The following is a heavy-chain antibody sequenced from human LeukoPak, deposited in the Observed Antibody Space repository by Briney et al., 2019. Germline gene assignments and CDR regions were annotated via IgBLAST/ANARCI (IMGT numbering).Heavy chain of an antibody. J-gene: IGHJ4*02. CDR2: ISSSSSSYI. D-gene: IGHD3-9*01. CDR1: GFTFNTST. CDR3: AKCSGLGVYDILTGYSDY. V-gene: IGHV3-21*01. Sequence: PGGSLRLSCAASGFTFNTSTMSWVRQAPGKGLEWVSSISSSSSSYIYYADSVKGRFTISRDNSKNTLYLQMNSLRAEDTAVYYCAKCSGLGVYDILTGYSDYWGQGTLVTVSS.